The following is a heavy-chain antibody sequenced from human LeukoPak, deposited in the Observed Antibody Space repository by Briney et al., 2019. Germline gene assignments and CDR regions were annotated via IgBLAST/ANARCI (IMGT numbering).Heavy chain of an antibody. CDR3: ARDHPLYLVDFIYYYYGMDV. Sequence: ASVKVSCKSSGYTFTSYGISWVRQAPGQGLAWMGWISAYNGNTNYAQKLQGRVTMTTDTSTSTAYMELRSLRSDDTAVYYCARDHPLYLVDFIYYYYGMDVWGQGTTVTVSS. D-gene: IGHD2-15*01. CDR2: ISAYNGNT. J-gene: IGHJ6*02. V-gene: IGHV1-18*01. CDR1: GYTFTSYG.